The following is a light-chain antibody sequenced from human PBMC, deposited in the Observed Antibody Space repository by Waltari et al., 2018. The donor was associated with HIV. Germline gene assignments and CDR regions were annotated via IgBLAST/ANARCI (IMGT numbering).Light chain of an antibody. CDR2: EVS. Sequence: QSALTQPASVSGSPGQSITISCTGTRSDVGGSNYVPWYQQHPGKAPKLMIYEVSNRPSGVSNRFSGSKSGNTASLTISGLQAEDEADYYCSSYTSSSTLVFGTGTKVTVL. V-gene: IGLV2-14*01. J-gene: IGLJ1*01. CDR3: SSYTSSSTLV. CDR1: RSDVGGSNY.